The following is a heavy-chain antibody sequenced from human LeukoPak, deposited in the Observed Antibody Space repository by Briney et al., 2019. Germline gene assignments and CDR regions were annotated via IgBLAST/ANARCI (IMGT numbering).Heavy chain of an antibody. Sequence: ASVKVSCKASVYTFTGYYMHCVRQAPGQGLEWMGWINPNSGGTNYAQKFQGRVTTTRDKSISTAYMELSRLRSDDTAVYYCANDLGWIQLNLGRGQGTLVTVSS. CDR3: ANDLGWIQLNLG. D-gene: IGHD5-18*01. V-gene: IGHV1-2*02. CDR2: INPNSGGT. CDR1: VYTFTGYY. J-gene: IGHJ4*02.